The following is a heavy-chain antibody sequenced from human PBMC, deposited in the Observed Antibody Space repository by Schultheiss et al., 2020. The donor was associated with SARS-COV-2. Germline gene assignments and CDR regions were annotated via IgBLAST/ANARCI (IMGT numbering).Heavy chain of an antibody. Sequence: GESLKISCAASGFTFSSFGMHWVRQAPHKGLEWVSTISYNGSDEYYAESVKGRFTVSRDNPTNSMDLQMNSLGVEDTAVYYCAGGSGSHIDYWGQGILVTVSS. CDR2: ISYNGSDE. D-gene: IGHD3-3*01. CDR3: AGGSGSHIDY. V-gene: IGHV3-30*03. CDR1: GFTFSSFG. J-gene: IGHJ4*02.